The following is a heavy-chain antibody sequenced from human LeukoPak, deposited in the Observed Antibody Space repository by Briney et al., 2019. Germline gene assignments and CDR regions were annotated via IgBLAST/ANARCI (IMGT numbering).Heavy chain of an antibody. Sequence: ASVKVSCKASGYTFTSYYIHWVRQAPGQGLEWMGMINPNDGYTTYAQKFQGRVTMTTDMSTSTVYMELSSLRSEDTAVYYCAREDYYDSGSNDYWGQGTLVTVSS. V-gene: IGHV1-46*01. CDR2: INPNDGYT. CDR1: GYTFTSYY. D-gene: IGHD3-22*01. J-gene: IGHJ4*02. CDR3: AREDYYDSGSNDY.